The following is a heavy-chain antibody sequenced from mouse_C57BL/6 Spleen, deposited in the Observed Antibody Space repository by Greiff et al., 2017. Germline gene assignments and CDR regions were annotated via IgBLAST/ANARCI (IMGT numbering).Heavy chain of an antibody. D-gene: IGHD1-1*01. V-gene: IGHV1-52*01. CDR2: IDPSDSET. CDR3: ARTDYYGSSPYFDY. Sequence: VQLQQSGAELVRPGSSVKLSCKASGYTFTSYWMHWVKQRPIQGLEWIGNIDPSDSETHYNQKFKDKATLTVDKSSSTAYMQLSSLTSENSAVYDCARTDYYGSSPYFDYWGQGTTLTVSS. J-gene: IGHJ2*01. CDR1: GYTFTSYW.